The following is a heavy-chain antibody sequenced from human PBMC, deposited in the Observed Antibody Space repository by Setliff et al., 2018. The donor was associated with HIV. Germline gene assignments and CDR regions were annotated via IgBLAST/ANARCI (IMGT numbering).Heavy chain of an antibody. CDR2: IYYSGST. V-gene: IGHV4-59*08. Sequence: SETLSLTCTVSGGSISSYYWSWIRQPPGKGLEWIGYIYYSGSTNYNPSLKSRVTISVDTSKNQFSLKLSSVTAADTAVYYCARLSIFGVASMGWFDPWCQGTLVTVSS. D-gene: IGHD3-3*01. CDR3: ARLSIFGVASMGWFDP. J-gene: IGHJ5*02. CDR1: GGSISSYY.